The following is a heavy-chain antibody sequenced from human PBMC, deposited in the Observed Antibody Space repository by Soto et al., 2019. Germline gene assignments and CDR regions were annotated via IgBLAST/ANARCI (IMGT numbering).Heavy chain of an antibody. V-gene: IGHV4-34*01. CDR2: INHSGST. CDR3: ARSYYGSGSAFDY. CDR1: GGSFSGYY. Sequence: SETLSLTCSVYGGSFSGYYWSWIRQPPGKGLEWIGEINHSGSTNYNPSLKSRVTISVDTSKNQFSLKLSSVTAADTAVYYCARSYYGSGSAFDYWGQGILVTGSS. D-gene: IGHD3-10*01. J-gene: IGHJ4*02.